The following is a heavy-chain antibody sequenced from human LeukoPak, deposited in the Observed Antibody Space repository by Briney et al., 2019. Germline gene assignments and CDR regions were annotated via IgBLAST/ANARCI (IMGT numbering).Heavy chain of an antibody. J-gene: IGHJ6*02. Sequence: PGGSLRLSCAASGFTFSSYSMNWVRQAPGKGLEWVSYISSSSSTIYYADSVKGRFTISRDNAKNSLYLQMNSLRAEDTAVYYCARMENYYYYGMGVWGQGTTVTVSS. V-gene: IGHV3-48*01. CDR3: ARMENYYYYGMGV. CDR1: GFTFSSYS. D-gene: IGHD1-1*01. CDR2: ISSSSSTI.